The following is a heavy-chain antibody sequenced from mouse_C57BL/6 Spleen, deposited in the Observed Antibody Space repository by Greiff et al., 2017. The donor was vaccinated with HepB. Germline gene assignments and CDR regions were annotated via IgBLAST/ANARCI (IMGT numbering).Heavy chain of an antibody. Sequence: QVQLQQSGAELVKPGASVKLSCKASGYTFTSYWMQWVKQRPGQGLEWIGEIDPSDSNTNYNQKFKGKATLTVDTSSSTAYMQLSSLTSEDSAVYYCARGENYGNFFDWGQGTTLTVSS. CDR2: IDPSDSNT. J-gene: IGHJ2*01. CDR3: ARGENYGNFFD. CDR1: GYTFTSYW. V-gene: IGHV1-50*01. D-gene: IGHD2-1*01.